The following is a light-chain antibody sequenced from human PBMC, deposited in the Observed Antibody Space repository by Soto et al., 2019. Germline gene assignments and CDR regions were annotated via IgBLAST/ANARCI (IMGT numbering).Light chain of an antibody. V-gene: IGKV3-15*01. CDR1: QSVSSN. CDR2: GAS. Sequence: QSPVTLSVSPGERATLSCRASQSVSSNLAWYQQKPGQAPRLLIYGASTRATGIPARFSGSGSGTEFTLTISSLQSEDFAVYYCQQYNNWPPLTFGGGTKVDIK. CDR3: QQYNNWPPLT. J-gene: IGKJ4*01.